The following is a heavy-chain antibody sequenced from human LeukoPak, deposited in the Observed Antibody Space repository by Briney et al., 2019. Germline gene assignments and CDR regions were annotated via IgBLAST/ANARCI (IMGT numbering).Heavy chain of an antibody. V-gene: IGHV1-69*05. Sequence: SVKVSCKASGGTFSSYAISWVRQAPGQGLEWMGGIIPIFGTANYAQKFQGRVTITTDESTSTAYMELSSLRSEDTAVYYCARSYSSSSRWVYSWFDPWGQGVPVTVSS. CDR1: GGTFSSYA. CDR2: IIPIFGTA. CDR3: ARSYSSSSRWVYSWFDP. J-gene: IGHJ5*02. D-gene: IGHD6-6*01.